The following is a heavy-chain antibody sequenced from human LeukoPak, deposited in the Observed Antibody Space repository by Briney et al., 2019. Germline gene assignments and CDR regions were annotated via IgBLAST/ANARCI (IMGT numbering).Heavy chain of an antibody. D-gene: IGHD6-6*01. CDR1: GGSINSFY. V-gene: IGHV4-59*08. CDR2: IYYSGST. Sequence: SETLSLTCTVSGGSINSFYWSWIRQPPGKGLEWIGYIYYSGSTNYNPSLKSRVTISVDTSKNQFSLKLSSVTAADTAVYYCARRGRSIHHYYFDYWGQGTLVTVSS. CDR3: ARRGRSIHHYYFDY. J-gene: IGHJ4*02.